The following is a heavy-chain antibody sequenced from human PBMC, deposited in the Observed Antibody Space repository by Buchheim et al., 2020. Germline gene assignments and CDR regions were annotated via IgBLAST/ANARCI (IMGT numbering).Heavy chain of an antibody. J-gene: IGHJ6*02. CDR2: ISSSSSTI. CDR1: GFTFSSYS. V-gene: IGHV3-48*04. CDR3: ARDSEGSGSYRSSYYYYGMDV. Sequence: EVQLVESGGGLVQPGGSLRLSCAASGFTFSSYSMNWVRQAPGKGLEWVSYISSSSSTIYYADSVKGRFTISRDNAKNSLYLQMNSLRAEDTAVYYCARDSEGSGSYRSSYYYYGMDVWGQGTT. D-gene: IGHD1-26*01.